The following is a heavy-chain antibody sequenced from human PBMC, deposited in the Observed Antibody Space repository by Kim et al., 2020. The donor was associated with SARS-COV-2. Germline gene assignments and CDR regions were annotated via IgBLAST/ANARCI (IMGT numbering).Heavy chain of an antibody. CDR3: ARVKNRVWGRKYYGSGMDAFDI. Sequence: SETLSLTCAVYGGSFSGYYWTWIRQPPGKGLEWIGEINHSGSTNYNPSLKSRVTISVDTSKNQFSLKLSSVTAADTAVYYCARVKNRVWGRKYYGSGMDAFDIWGQGTMVTVSS. J-gene: IGHJ3*02. CDR1: GGSFSGYY. D-gene: IGHD3-10*01. CDR2: INHSGST. V-gene: IGHV4-34*01.